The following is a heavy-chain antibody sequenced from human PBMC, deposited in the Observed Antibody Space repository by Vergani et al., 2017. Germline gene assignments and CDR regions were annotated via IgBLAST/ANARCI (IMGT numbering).Heavy chain of an antibody. J-gene: IGHJ4*02. CDR2: IWYDGSNK. CDR1: GFTFSSYG. Sequence: QVQLVESGGGVVQPGRSLRLSCAASGFTFSSYGMHWVRQAPGKGLEWVAVIWYDGSNKYYADSVKGRFTISRDNSKNTLYLQMNSLRAEDTAVYYCARDPRNYYDSSGYRGFFDYWGQGTLVTVSS. CDR3: ARDPRNYYDSSGYRGFFDY. D-gene: IGHD3-22*01. V-gene: IGHV3-33*01.